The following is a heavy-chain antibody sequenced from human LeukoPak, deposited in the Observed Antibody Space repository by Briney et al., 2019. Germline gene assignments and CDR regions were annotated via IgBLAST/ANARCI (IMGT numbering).Heavy chain of an antibody. J-gene: IGHJ1*01. V-gene: IGHV4-39*01. CDR3: ARRRYYDSTGYLD. CDR2: IYYSGRT. Sequence: PSETLSLTCTVSSDSISSSNYYWGWVRQPPGKGLEWIGDIYYSGRTYYNSSLKSRLTLSVDTSRNQFSPKLSSVSASDTAAYYCARRRYYDSTGYLDWGQGTLVSVSP. D-gene: IGHD3-22*01. CDR1: SDSISSSNYY.